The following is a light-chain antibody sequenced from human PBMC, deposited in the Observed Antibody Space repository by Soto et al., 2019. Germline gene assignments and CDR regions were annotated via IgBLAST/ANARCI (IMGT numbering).Light chain of an antibody. CDR2: GNS. CDR1: SSNIGAGYD. J-gene: IGLJ2*01. V-gene: IGLV1-40*01. CDR3: QSYDTSLSAVV. Sequence: QSVLTQPPSVSGAPGQRVTISCTGSSSNIGAGYDVHWYQQLPGTAPKLLIYGNSIRPSGVPDRFSGSKSGTSASLAITGHQAEDEADYYCQSYDTSLSAVVFGGGTKLTVL.